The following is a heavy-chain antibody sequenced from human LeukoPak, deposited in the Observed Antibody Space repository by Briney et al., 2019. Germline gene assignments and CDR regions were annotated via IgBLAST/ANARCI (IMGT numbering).Heavy chain of an antibody. V-gene: IGHV5-51*01. J-gene: IGHJ6*03. Sequence: GESLKISCQGSGHNFPIYWIGWVRQMPGQGLEWMGIIYPDDSNTIYGPSFQGQVTISADKSINTAYLEWSSLKASDTAIYYCARQGAAGKYYYYYMDVWGKGTTVTVSS. CDR2: IYPDDSNT. D-gene: IGHD6-13*01. CDR1: GHNFPIYW. CDR3: ARQGAAGKYYYYYMDV.